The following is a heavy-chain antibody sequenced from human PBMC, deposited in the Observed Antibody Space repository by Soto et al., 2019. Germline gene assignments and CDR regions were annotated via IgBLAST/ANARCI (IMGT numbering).Heavy chain of an antibody. D-gene: IGHD5-12*01. J-gene: IGHJ6*02. CDR3: KARLYGMDV. V-gene: IGHV3-48*02. CDR2: ISTSTSTI. CDR1: GFIFSTYS. Sequence: EVQLVESGGGMVQPGGSLRLSCAASGFIFSTYSMNWVRQAPGKGLEWVSYISTSTSTIYYADSVKGRFTISRDNAKNSLYLQMNSLRDEDTAVYFCKARLYGMDVWGQGTTVTVSS.